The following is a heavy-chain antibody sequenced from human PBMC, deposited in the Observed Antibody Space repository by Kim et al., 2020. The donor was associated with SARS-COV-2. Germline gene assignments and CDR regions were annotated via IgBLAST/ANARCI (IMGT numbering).Heavy chain of an antibody. CDR2: ISYEGSTK. CDR1: GFTFSSHL. D-gene: IGHD1-26*01. V-gene: IGHV3-30*03. Sequence: GGSLRLSCAASGFTFSSHLMNWVRQAPGKGLEWVALISYEGSTKKYKESVKGRFTISRDNSKNALYLQMNSLRPEDTAVYYCARNLVGDRYMGPWGQGTLVTVSS. CDR3: ARNLVGDRYMGP. J-gene: IGHJ5*02.